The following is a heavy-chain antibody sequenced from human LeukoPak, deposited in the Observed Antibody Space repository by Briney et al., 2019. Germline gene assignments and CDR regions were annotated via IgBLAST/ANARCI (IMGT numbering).Heavy chain of an antibody. CDR1: GDSISIYY. CDR3: ARGVSGELLR. Sequence: PSETLSLTCSVSGDSISIYYWSWIRQPPGKGLEWIGYIYNSGSTNYNPSLKSRVTISVDTSKNQFSLKLSSVTAADTAVYYCARGVSGELLRWGQGTMVTVSS. CDR2: IYNSGST. D-gene: IGHD1-26*01. V-gene: IGHV4-59*12. J-gene: IGHJ3*01.